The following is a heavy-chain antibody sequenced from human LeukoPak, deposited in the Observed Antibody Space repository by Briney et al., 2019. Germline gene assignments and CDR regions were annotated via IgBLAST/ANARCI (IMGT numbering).Heavy chain of an antibody. D-gene: IGHD3-22*01. CDR1: GFTFSSYA. CDR3: ARYRVVVITNKNYYFDY. J-gene: IGHJ4*02. CDR2: ISGSGGST. Sequence: GGSLRLSCAASGFTFSSYAMSWVRQAPGKGLEWVSAISGSGGSTYYADSVKGRFTISRDNSKNTLYLQMNSLRAEDTAVYYCARYRVVVITNKNYYFDYWGREPWSPSPQ. V-gene: IGHV3-23*01.